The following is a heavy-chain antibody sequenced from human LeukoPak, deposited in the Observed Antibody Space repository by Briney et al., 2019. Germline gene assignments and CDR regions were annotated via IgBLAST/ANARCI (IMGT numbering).Heavy chain of an antibody. CDR3: ATHCSGTACHRDY. V-gene: IGHV3-30*02. CDR1: GFTFGSSA. J-gene: IGHJ4*02. CDR2: IQFDGSYK. Sequence: PGGSLRLSCAASGFTFGSSAMHWVRQTPGKGLECVAFIQFDGSYKHYSDSVKGRFTISRDNSKSTLYLQMNSLRPEDTAVYYCATHCSGTACHRDYWGQGTQVTVSS. D-gene: IGHD2-2*01.